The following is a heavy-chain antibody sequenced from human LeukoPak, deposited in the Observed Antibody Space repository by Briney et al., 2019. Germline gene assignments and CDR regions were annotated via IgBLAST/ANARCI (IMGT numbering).Heavy chain of an antibody. CDR2: FDPEDGET. CDR1: GYTLTELS. CDR3: ATANALGTDAFDI. V-gene: IGHV1-24*01. D-gene: IGHD7-27*01. J-gene: IGHJ3*02. Sequence: GASVKVSCKVSGYTLTELSMHWVRQAPGKGREWMGGFDPEDGETIYAQKFQGRVTMTEDTSTDTAYMELSSLRSEDTAVYYCATANALGTDAFDIWGQGTMVTVSS.